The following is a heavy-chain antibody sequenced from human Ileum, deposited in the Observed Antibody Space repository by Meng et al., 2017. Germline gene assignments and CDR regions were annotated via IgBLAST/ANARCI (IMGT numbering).Heavy chain of an antibody. D-gene: IGHD5-12*01. CDR3: AIDRLRQLDF. J-gene: IGHJ4*02. V-gene: IGHV4-31*03. CDR2: VYYNGNT. CDR1: GGSISSGGFF. Sequence: QVQLQESGPGLVKPSQALSLTCTVSGGSISSGGFFWSWIRQHPGKGLEWIVSVYYNGNTYYNPSLKSRVTISVDTSKNQFSLRLTSVTAADTAMYYCAIDRLRQLDFWGQGTLVTVSS.